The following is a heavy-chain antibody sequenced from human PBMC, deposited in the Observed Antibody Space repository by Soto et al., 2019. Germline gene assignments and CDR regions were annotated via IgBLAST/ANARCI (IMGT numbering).Heavy chain of an antibody. D-gene: IGHD1-7*01. CDR2: INHSGST. Sequence: SETLSLTCAVYGASFSGYYWSWIRQPPGKGLEWIGEINHSGSTNYNPSLKSRVTISADTSKNQFSLKLSSVTAADTAVYYCARGRITETYYYYYMDVWGKGTTVTVSS. CDR1: GASFSGYY. V-gene: IGHV4-34*01. CDR3: ARGRITETYYYYYMDV. J-gene: IGHJ6*03.